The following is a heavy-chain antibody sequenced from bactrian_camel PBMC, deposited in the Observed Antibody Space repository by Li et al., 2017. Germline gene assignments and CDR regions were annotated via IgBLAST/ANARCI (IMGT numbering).Heavy chain of an antibody. D-gene: IGHD7*01. V-gene: IGHV3S1*01. J-gene: IGHJ4*01. CDR3: AASRIRWNCGGLRDSSYYL. CDR1: GFTFSDYW. CDR2: INDGGGSS. Sequence: VQLVESGGGLVQPGESLRLSCAASGFTFSDYWMYWVRQAPGKGLEWVSVINDGGGSSNYSDSVKGRFSISRDNARNTLYLEMNNLKPDDSAVYYCAASRIRWNCGGLRDSSYYLWGQGTQVTVS.